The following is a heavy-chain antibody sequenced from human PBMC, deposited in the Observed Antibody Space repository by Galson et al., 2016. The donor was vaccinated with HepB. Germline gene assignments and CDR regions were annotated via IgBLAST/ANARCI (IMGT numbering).Heavy chain of an antibody. Sequence: LTCTVSGGSIRSADYYWSWVRQHPGKGLEWIGYIYYSGSTYYNPSLKSRLTMSVDTSKSQFSLKLRSVTAADTAVYYCTRVSSHLEVETAATSNWFNPWGQGTLVTVSS. V-gene: IGHV4-31*03. CDR2: IYYSGST. CDR3: TRVSSHLEVETAATSNWFNP. D-gene: IGHD5-18*01. J-gene: IGHJ5*02. CDR1: GGSIRSADYY.